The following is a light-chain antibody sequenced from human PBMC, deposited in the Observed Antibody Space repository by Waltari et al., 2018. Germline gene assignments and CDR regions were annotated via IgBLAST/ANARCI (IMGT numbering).Light chain of an antibody. V-gene: IGKV4-1*01. J-gene: IGKJ1*01. CDR1: QSVLYNSNDKNY. CDR3: QQYYSRRT. Sequence: DLVINQFPEFFAVALGEKGTINRQSRQSVLYNSNDKNYLAWYQQKPGQPPKLLIYWASTRQSGVPDRFSGSGSGTDFTLTINSLQAEDVAVYYCQQYYSRRTFGRGTRVEIK. CDR2: WAS.